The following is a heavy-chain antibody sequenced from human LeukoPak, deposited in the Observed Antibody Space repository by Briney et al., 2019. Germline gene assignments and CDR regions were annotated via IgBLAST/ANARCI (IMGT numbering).Heavy chain of an antibody. J-gene: IGHJ4*02. V-gene: IGHV3-23*01. D-gene: IGHD3-3*01. Sequence: GGSLRLSCAASGFTFSSYAMSWVRQAPGKGLEWVSAISGSGGSTYYADPVKGRFTISRDNPKNTLYLQMNSLRAEDTAVYYCAKDGPDDFWTGYDYWGQGTLVTVSS. CDR2: ISGSGGST. CDR3: AKDGPDDFWTGYDY. CDR1: GFTFSSYA.